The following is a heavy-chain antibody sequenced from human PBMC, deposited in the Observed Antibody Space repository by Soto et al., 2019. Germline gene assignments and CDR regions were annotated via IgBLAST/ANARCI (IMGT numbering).Heavy chain of an antibody. D-gene: IGHD3-16*02. Sequence: PGGSLRLSCAASGFTFSDYYMSWIRQAPGKGLEWVSYISSSGSTIYYADSVKGRFTISRDNAKNSLYQKMNSLRAEDTAVYYCAREGGEDDYVWGTYRYAAFDIWGQGTMVTVSS. V-gene: IGHV3-11*01. CDR1: GFTFSDYY. CDR3: AREGGEDDYVWGTYRYAAFDI. J-gene: IGHJ3*02. CDR2: ISSSGSTI.